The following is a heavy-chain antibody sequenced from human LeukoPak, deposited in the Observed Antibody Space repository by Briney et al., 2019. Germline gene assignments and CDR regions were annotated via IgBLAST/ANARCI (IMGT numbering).Heavy chain of an antibody. J-gene: IGHJ3*02. CDR2: LNNDGSST. CDR1: GFTFSSYW. V-gene: IGHV3-74*01. CDR3: SRIAWDAFDI. Sequence: GGSLRLSCAASGFTFSSYWMHWVRQAPGKGLVWVSRLNNDGSSTNYADSVKGRFTISRDKAKNTLYLQMNSLRAEDTAVYYCSRIAWDAFDICGQGTMVTVSS. D-gene: IGHD2-15*01.